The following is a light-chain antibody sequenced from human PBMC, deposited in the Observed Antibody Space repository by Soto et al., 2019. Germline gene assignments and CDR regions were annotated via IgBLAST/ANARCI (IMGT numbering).Light chain of an antibody. CDR1: QTVTTN. CDR2: GAS. J-gene: IGKJ1*01. CDR3: QQYNNRPPWT. Sequence: ETVMTQSPATLSVSPGERATLSCRASQTVTTNLAWYQQKNGQAPRLLIYGASTRVTGIPARFSGSGSGTDFTLTISSLQSEDFAVYYCQQYNNRPPWTFGQGTKVEIK. V-gene: IGKV3D-15*01.